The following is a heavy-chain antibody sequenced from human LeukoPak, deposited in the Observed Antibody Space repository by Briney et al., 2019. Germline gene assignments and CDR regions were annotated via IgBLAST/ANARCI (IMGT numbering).Heavy chain of an antibody. Sequence: SVKVSPQASHYTGTRYYMHRLRPPPAPAVDRMGRINPNSGDTNYAQKFPGRVTMTRDTSISTAHMEMSRLRSDDTAVYYCARANPLYCSSITCLFDYWGQGTLVTVSS. CDR2: INPNSGDT. CDR3: ARANPLYCSSITCLFDY. J-gene: IGHJ4*02. D-gene: IGHD2-2*01. CDR1: HYTGTRYY. V-gene: IGHV1-2*06.